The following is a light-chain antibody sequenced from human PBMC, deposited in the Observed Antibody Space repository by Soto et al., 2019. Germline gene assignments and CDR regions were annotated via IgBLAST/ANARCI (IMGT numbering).Light chain of an antibody. V-gene: IGKV1-5*03. J-gene: IGKJ5*01. CDR3: QQYNNWPPQIT. CDR1: QSTSSY. CDR2: QAS. Sequence: DIQMTQSPSTLSASVGDRVTITCRASQSTSSYLAWYQQKPGKAPKLLIYQASSLENGVPSRFSGSGSGTEFSLTISSLQSEDFAVYYCQQYNNWPPQITFGQGTRLEIK.